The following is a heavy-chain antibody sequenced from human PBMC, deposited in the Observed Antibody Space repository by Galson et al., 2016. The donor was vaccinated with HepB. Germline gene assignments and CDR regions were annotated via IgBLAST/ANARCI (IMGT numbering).Heavy chain of an antibody. V-gene: IGHV3-73*01. CDR1: GFSFSDFS. J-gene: IGHJ2*01. Sequence: SLRLSCAASGFSFSDFSMHWVRQASGKGLEWVGRMRSKANSYATAYGASVKGRFTISRDDSKNTLYLQMNGLRAEDTAVYYCAKVGEESFYLYWYFDLWGRGTLVTVSS. CDR2: MRSKANSYAT. D-gene: IGHD1-26*01. CDR3: AKVGEESFYLYWYFDL.